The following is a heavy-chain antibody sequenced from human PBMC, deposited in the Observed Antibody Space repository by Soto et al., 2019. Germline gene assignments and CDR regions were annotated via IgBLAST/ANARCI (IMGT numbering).Heavy chain of an antibody. D-gene: IGHD2-15*01. J-gene: IGHJ6*02. V-gene: IGHV1-18*01. CDR2: ISAYNGNT. Sequence: ASVKVSCKASGYTFTSYGISWVRQAPGQGLEWMGWISAYNGNTNYAQKLQGRVTKTTDTSTSTAYMELRSLRSDDTAVYYCAREIVVVVAATDGGQGMDVWGQGTTVTVSS. CDR1: GYTFTSYG. CDR3: AREIVVVVAATDGGQGMDV.